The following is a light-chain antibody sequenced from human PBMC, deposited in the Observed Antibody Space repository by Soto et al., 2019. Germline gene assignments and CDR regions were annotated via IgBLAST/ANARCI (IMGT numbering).Light chain of an antibody. CDR3: TSYTSSSTLVV. Sequence: SVLTQPASVSGSPGQSIPISCTGTSSDVGGYNYVSWYQQHPGKAPKLMIYDVSNRPSGVSNRFSGSKSGNTASLTISGLQAEDEADYYCTSYTSSSTLVVFGGGTKLTVL. CDR1: SSDVGGYNY. J-gene: IGLJ2*01. V-gene: IGLV2-14*01. CDR2: DVS.